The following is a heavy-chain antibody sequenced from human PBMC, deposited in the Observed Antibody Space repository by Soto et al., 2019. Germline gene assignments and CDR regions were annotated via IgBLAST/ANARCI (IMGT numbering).Heavy chain of an antibody. J-gene: IGHJ4*02. Sequence: VQLVESGGGVVQPGRSLRLSCATSGFTFSHYHMHWVRQAPGKGLEWVADISYDGSNKDYADSVKGRFTISRDNSKNTVYLQMNSLRAEDTAVYYCARDRGGSYYFDYWGQGTLVTVSS. CDR1: GFTFSHYH. CDR2: ISYDGSNK. V-gene: IGHV3-30-3*01. CDR3: ARDRGGSYYFDY. D-gene: IGHD1-26*01.